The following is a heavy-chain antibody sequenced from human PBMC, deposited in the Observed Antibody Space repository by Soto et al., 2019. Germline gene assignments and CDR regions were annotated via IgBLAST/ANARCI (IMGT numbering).Heavy chain of an antibody. D-gene: IGHD6-13*01. V-gene: IGHV3-33*01. CDR2: IWHSGKNK. Sequence: RLTCAASGLAFSNVGMHGVRQVPGKGLEWVAVIWHSGKNKDFADSVKGRFTISRDNSKNTLYLQMSSLRAEDTAGYYCARVHSSSYHYFDYWGQGTLVTVSS. CDR3: ARVHSSSYHYFDY. CDR1: GLAFSNVG. J-gene: IGHJ4*02.